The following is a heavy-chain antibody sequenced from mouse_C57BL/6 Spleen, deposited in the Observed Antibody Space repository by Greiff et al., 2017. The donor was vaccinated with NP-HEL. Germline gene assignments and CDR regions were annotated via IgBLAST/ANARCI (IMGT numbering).Heavy chain of an antibody. CDR3: TRDPSYYGSSAYYAMDY. CDR1: GFTFSSYA. J-gene: IGHJ4*01. Sequence: EVKVVESGEGLVKPGGSLKLSCAASGFTFSSYAMSWVRQTPEKRLEWVAYISSGGDYIYYADTVKGRFTISRDNARNTLYLQMSSLKSEDTAMYYCTRDPSYYGSSAYYAMDYWGQGTSVTVSS. V-gene: IGHV5-9-1*02. D-gene: IGHD1-1*01. CDR2: ISSGGDYI.